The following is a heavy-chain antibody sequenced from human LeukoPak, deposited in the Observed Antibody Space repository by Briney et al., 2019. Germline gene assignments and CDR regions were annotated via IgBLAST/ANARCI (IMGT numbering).Heavy chain of an antibody. D-gene: IGHD1-14*01. CDR1: GGSISSGGYY. CDR3: ARGITKDAFDI. J-gene: IGHJ3*02. Sequence: PSETLSLTCTVSGGSISSGGYYWSWIRQHPGKGLEWIGYIYYSGSTYYNPSLESRVTISVDTSKNQFSLKLSSVTAADTAVYYCARGITKDAFDIWGQGTMVTVSS. CDR2: IYYSGST. V-gene: IGHV4-31*03.